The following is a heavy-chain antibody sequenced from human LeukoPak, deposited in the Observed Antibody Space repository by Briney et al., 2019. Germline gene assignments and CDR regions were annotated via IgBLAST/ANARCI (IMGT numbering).Heavy chain of an antibody. CDR2: ISYDGSNK. CDR3: AKDLRRITMIVVAN. CDR1: GFTFSSYG. Sequence: PGRSLRLSCAASGFTFSSYGMHWVRQAPGKGLEWVAVISYDGSNKYYADSVKGRFTISRDNSKNTLYLQMNSLRAEDTAVYYCAKDLRRITMIVVANWGQGTLVTVSS. J-gene: IGHJ4*02. D-gene: IGHD3-22*01. V-gene: IGHV3-30*18.